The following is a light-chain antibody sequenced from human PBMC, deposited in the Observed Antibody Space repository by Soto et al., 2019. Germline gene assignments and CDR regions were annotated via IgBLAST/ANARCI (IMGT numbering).Light chain of an antibody. Sequence: QSVLTQPPSASGTPGQRVTISWSGSSSNIGSNTVNWYQQLPGTAPKLLIYSNNQRPSGVPDRFSGSRSGTSASLAISGLQSEDEGDYYCAAWDDSLNGRGVFGGGTNVTVL. V-gene: IGLV1-44*01. CDR2: SNN. CDR3: AAWDDSLNGRGV. CDR1: SSNIGSNT. J-gene: IGLJ3*02.